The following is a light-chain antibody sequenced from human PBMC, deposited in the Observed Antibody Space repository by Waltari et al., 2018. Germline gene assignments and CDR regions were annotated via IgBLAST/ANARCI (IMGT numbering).Light chain of an antibody. CDR3: QHGYGAPPT. Sequence: IQMTQSPSSLSASVGDRVTITCQASQDITNNLAWYQRKPGKVSKLLIYKASTLHSGVPSRFSGSGSGTYFTLTISNLQPEDFATYCCQHGYGAPPTFGGGTKVEI. CDR2: KAS. CDR1: QDITNN. V-gene: IGKV1-6*01. J-gene: IGKJ4*01.